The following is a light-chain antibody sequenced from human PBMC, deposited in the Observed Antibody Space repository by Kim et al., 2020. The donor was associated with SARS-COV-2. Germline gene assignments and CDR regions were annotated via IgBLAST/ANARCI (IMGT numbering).Light chain of an antibody. CDR2: INSGGSH. J-gene: IGLJ3*02. CDR1: SGHSTYA. Sequence: QRVLTQSPSASASLGASVNLTCTLSSGHSTYAIAWHQQQPEKGPRYLMKINSGGSHTKGDGIPDRFAGSSSGAERYLTISSLQSEDEADYYCQTWGTGIQVFGGGTQLTVL. CDR3: QTWGTGIQV. V-gene: IGLV4-69*01.